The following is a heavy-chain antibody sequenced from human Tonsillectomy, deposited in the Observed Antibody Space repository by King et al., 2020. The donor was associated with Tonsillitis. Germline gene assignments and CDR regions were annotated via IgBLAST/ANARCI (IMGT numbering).Heavy chain of an antibody. D-gene: IGHD3-10*01. CDR1: GFTFSSYS. CDR2: ISSSSSTI. V-gene: IGHV3-48*01. CDR3: ARDGGITMVRGATPYFDY. Sequence: VQLVESGGGLVQPGGSLRLSCAASGFTFSSYSMNWVRQAPGKGLGWVSYISSSSSTIYYADSVKGRFTISRDNAKNSLYLQMNSLRAEDTAVYYCARDGGITMVRGATPYFDYWGQGTLVTVSS. J-gene: IGHJ4*02.